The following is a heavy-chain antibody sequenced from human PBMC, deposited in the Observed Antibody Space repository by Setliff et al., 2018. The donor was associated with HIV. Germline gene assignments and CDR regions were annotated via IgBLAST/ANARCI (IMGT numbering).Heavy chain of an antibody. Sequence: SETLSLTCAVXGGSXXSXSHYXGWIRXXAGKXXXWTGQXXASGNTXXXPXXKSRVTXXXXXXKNQFXXXVNSVTAADTAVYYCARSLVPSGYYYGRHAXXXWGQGT. J-gene: IGHJ3*02. V-gene: IGHV4-61*09. D-gene: IGHD3-22*01. CDR1: GGSXXSXSHY. CDR3: ARSLVPSGYYYGRHAXXX. CDR2: XXASGNT.